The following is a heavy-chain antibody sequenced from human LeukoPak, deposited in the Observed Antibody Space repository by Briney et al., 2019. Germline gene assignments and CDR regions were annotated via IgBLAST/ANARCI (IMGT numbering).Heavy chain of an antibody. J-gene: IGHJ4*02. CDR3: ARGRGWNDWGNFDS. D-gene: IGHD1-1*01. Sequence: GGSLRLSCAASAFTFSTHWMSWVRQAPGKGLEWVANIKHDGSQRYYVDSVNGRFTISRDNAENSLYLQMNSLRAEDTAVYYCARGRGWNDWGNFDSWGQGTLVSVSS. V-gene: IGHV3-7*01. CDR1: AFTFSTHW. CDR2: IKHDGSQR.